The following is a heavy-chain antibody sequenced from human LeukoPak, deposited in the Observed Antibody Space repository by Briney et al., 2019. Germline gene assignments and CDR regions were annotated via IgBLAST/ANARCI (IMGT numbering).Heavy chain of an antibody. CDR3: ARTGPRDFWSGRYYYYYYMDV. J-gene: IGHJ6*03. CDR2: IYYSGSV. D-gene: IGHD3-3*01. V-gene: IGHV4-59*08. CDR1: GGSLTSYY. Sequence: SETLSLTCTVSGGSLTSYYWSWIRQPPGKGLQWIGYIYYSGSVNYNPSLKSRVTISVDTSKNQFSLNLSSVTAADTAVYYCARTGPRDFWSGRYYYYYYMDVWGKGTTVTVSS.